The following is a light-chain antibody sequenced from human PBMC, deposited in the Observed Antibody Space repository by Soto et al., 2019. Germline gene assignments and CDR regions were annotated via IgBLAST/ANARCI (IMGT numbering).Light chain of an antibody. CDR2: DTS. CDR3: QQRHNWPIT. Sequence: DIVLTQSPATLVLSPGETTTISSRASETIRGLLAWYQQRPGQPPRLLIYDTSNRATGIPARFSGSGSGTDFTLTISGLEPADLGVYYCQQRHNWPITVGKGTRLEIK. J-gene: IGKJ5*01. V-gene: IGKV3-11*01. CDR1: ETIRGL.